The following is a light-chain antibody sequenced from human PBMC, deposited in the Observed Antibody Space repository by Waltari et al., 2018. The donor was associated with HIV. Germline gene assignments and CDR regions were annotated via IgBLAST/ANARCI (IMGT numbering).Light chain of an antibody. V-gene: IGLV2-11*01. CDR1: SGAVGGYNY. CDR3: CSYAGSYTLI. CDR2: DVT. J-gene: IGLJ2*01. Sequence: QSALTQPRSVSGSPGQPVTISCTGPSGAVGGYNYVSWYQHHPGKAPRLMIYDVTKRPSGVPDRFSGSKSGNTASLTISGLQAEDEADYYCCSYAGSYTLIFGGGTQLTVL.